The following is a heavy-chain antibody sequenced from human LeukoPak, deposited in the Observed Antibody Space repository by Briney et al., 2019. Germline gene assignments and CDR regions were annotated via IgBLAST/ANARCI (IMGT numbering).Heavy chain of an antibody. CDR1: GYTFTSYG. CDR3: ARRQGTTLSFGY. J-gene: IGHJ4*02. CDR2: INAYNGNT. Sequence: ASVKVSCKSSGYTFTSYGISWVRQAPGQGLGWMGWINAYNGNTNYAQKLQGRVTMTTETSTSTAYMELRSLRSDDTAVYYCARRQGTTLSFGYWGQGTLVTVSS. V-gene: IGHV1-18*01. D-gene: IGHD1-1*01.